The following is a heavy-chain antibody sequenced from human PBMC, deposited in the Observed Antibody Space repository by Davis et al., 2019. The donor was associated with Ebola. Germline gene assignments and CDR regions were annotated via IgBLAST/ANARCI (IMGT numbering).Heavy chain of an antibody. D-gene: IGHD4-23*01. CDR2: IDEDGSEK. CDR1: GFTFSKTW. CDR3: ARGRGWTTVVTPWFGY. J-gene: IGHJ4*02. Sequence: GGSLRLSCAASGFTFSKTWMTWVRQAPGKGLKWVANIDEDGSEKSYVDSVKGRFTISRDNARNSLYLHMNSLRVEDTAVYYCARGRGWTTVVTPWFGYWGQGTLVTVSS. V-gene: IGHV3-7*01.